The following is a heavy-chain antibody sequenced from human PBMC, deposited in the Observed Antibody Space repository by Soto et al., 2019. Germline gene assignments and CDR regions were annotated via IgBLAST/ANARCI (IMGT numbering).Heavy chain of an antibody. CDR1: GFIFSDYD. J-gene: IGHJ6*02. CDR2: ISSSGSTI. Sequence: PGGSLRLSCAAAGFIFSDYDMNWVRQAPGKGLEWVSYISSSGSTIDYADSVKGRFTISRDNTKNSLYLQMNSLRAEDTAVYYCARGITGTLSYYYYGMDVWGQGTTVTVSS. CDR3: ARGITGTLSYYYYGMDV. D-gene: IGHD1-20*01. V-gene: IGHV3-48*03.